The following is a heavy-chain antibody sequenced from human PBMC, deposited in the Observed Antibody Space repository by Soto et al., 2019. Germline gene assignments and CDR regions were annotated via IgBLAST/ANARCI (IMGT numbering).Heavy chain of an antibody. V-gene: IGHV3-9*01. CDR3: AKCEGPDFWSGYGYMDV. J-gene: IGHJ6*03. D-gene: IGHD3-3*01. CDR2: ISWNSGSM. CDR1: GFTFDDYA. Sequence: GGSLRLSCAASGFTFDDYAMHWVRQAPWKGLEWVSGISWNSGSMGYADSVKGRFTISRDNAKNSLYLQMNSLRAEDTALYYCAKCEGPDFWSGYGYMDVWGKGTTVTVSS.